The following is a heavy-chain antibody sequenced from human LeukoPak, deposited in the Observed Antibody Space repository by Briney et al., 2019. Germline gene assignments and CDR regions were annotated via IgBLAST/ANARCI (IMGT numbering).Heavy chain of an antibody. V-gene: IGHV3-53*01. CDR3: TRDSTYYGSGSYYY. J-gene: IGHJ4*02. CDR2: IYSGGTT. D-gene: IGHD3-10*01. CDR1: GFTVSSNY. Sequence: GGSLRLSCAASGFTVSSNYMSWVRQAPGKGLEWVSVIYSGGTTYYADSVRGRFTISRDNSKNTLYLQMNSLRAEDTAVHYCTRDSTYYGSGSYYYWGQGTLVTVSS.